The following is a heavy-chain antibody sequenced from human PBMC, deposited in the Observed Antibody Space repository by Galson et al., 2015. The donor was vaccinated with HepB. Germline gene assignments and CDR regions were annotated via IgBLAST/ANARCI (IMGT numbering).Heavy chain of an antibody. V-gene: IGHV3-7*01. J-gene: IGHJ6*03. D-gene: IGHD2-2*02. CDR1: GFTFNNSW. CDR2: IKQDGSEK. CDR3: ARARSLCTSTSCYSYYYYYMDV. Sequence: SLRLSCAASGFTFNNSWMTWVRQAPGKGLEWVANIKQDGSEKYYVDSMKGRFSISRDNARNSLYLQMNSLRAEDTAVYYCARARSLCTSTSCYSYYYYYMDVWGKGTTVTVSS.